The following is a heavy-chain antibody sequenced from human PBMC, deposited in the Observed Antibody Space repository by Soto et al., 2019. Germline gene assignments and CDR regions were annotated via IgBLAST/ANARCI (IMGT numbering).Heavy chain of an antibody. CDR1: GFTFSTYA. V-gene: IGHV3-23*01. CDR2: ISDSGAGT. Sequence: PGGSLRLSCAASGFTFSTYAMSWVRQAPGKGLEWVSVISDSGAGTHYADSVKGRFTLSRDNSKNTMYLEMNSLRAEDTAVYYCAKGSTSSYYSNFDYWGQGTLVTVSS. CDR3: AKGSTSSYYSNFDY. J-gene: IGHJ4*02. D-gene: IGHD2-15*01.